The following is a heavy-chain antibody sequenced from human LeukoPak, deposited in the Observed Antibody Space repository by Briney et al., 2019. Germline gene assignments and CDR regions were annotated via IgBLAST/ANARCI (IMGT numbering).Heavy chain of an antibody. J-gene: IGHJ4*02. Sequence: GGSLRLSCAASGFTFSGYGMHWVRQAPGKGLEWVSAISGSGGSTYYADSVKGRFTISRDNSKNTLYLQMNSLRAEDTAVYYCAKVLSVAYYFDYWGQGTLVTVSS. CDR3: AKVLSVAYYFDY. D-gene: IGHD2-15*01. CDR1: GFTFSGYG. V-gene: IGHV3-23*01. CDR2: ISGSGGST.